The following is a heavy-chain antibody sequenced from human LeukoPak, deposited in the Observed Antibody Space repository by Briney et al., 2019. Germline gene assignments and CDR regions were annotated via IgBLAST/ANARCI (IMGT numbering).Heavy chain of an antibody. J-gene: IGHJ6*03. CDR2: INHSGST. D-gene: IGHD3-10*01. CDR3: ARGVRQYYYGSGSYYPPFYYYYYMDV. CDR1: GGSFSGYY. Sequence: SETLSLTCAVYGGSFSGYYWSLIRQPPGKGLEWIGEINHSGSTNYNPSPKSRVTISVDTSKNQFSLKLSSVTAADTAVYYCARGVRQYYYGSGSYYPPFYYYYYMDVWGKGTTVTVSS. V-gene: IGHV4-34*01.